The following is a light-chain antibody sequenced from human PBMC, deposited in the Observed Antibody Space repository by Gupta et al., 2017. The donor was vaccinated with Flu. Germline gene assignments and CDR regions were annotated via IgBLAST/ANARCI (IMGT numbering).Light chain of an antibody. CDR3: QQHSRFPLA. CDR2: ATS. Sequence: DTKLTQSPSFLSASVGDRVTITCRASQGLTKYLAWYQQKPGKAPNLLIYATSTLQTGVPSRFSGSGLETEFTLTISGLQPEDFATYYCQQHSRFPLAFGQGTKVEIK. CDR1: QGLTKY. V-gene: IGKV1-9*01. J-gene: IGKJ1*01.